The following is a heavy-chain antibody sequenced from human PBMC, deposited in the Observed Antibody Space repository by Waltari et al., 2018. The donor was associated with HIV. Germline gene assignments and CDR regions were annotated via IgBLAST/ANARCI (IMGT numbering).Heavy chain of an antibody. V-gene: IGHV3-33*01. CDR1: GFTFSSSG. Sequence: QVQVVESGGGVVQPGKSLRLSCAASGFTFSSSGMPWVRQAPGKGLEWVAVIWYDGSNKYYADSVKGRFTISRDNSKNMLYLQINSLRAEDTAVYYCAGSIVGPLDYWGQGTLVTVSS. CDR3: AGSIVGPLDY. J-gene: IGHJ4*02. CDR2: IWYDGSNK. D-gene: IGHD1-26*01.